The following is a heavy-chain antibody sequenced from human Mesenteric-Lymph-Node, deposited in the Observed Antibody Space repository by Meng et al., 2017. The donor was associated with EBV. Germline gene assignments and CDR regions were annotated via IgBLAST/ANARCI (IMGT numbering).Heavy chain of an antibody. CDR2: IYYSGST. D-gene: IGHD3-16*01. CDR1: GGSISSSTYY. Sequence: LESQGAGPGLVKPSETLSRTVTVSGGSISSSTYYWGWIGQPPGKGLEWIGSIYYSGSTYYNPSLKSRVTISISTSKNQFSLKLSSVTAADTAVYYCARDWGLRAYFQYWGQGTLVTVSS. V-gene: IGHV4-39*07. CDR3: ARDWGLRAYFQY. J-gene: IGHJ1*01.